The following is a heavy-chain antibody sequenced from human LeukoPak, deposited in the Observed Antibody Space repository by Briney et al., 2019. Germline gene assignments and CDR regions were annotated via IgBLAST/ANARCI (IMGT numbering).Heavy chain of an antibody. CDR3: ARGYCSSTSCYGPYYFDY. CDR2: ISSSSSYI. Sequence: GGSLRLSCAASGFTFSSYWMSWVRQAPGKGLEWVSSISSSSSYIYYADSVKGRFTISRDNAKNSLYLQMNSLRAEDTAVYYCARGYCSSTSCYGPYYFDYWGQGTLVTVSS. CDR1: GFTFSSYW. V-gene: IGHV3-21*01. J-gene: IGHJ4*02. D-gene: IGHD2-2*01.